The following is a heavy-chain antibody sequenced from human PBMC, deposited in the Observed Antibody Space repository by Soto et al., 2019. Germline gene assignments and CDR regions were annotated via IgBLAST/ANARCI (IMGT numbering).Heavy chain of an antibody. V-gene: IGHV4-34*01. CDR1: GGSFSGYY. CDR3: ARSGFDYDFWSGYGPSGMDV. CDR2: INHSGGT. J-gene: IGHJ6*02. D-gene: IGHD3-3*01. Sequence: SETLSLTCAVYGGSFSGYYWSWIRQPPGKGLEWIGEINHSGGTNYNPSLKSRVTISVDTSKNQFSLKLSSVTAADTAVYYCARSGFDYDFWSGYGPSGMDVWGQGTTVTSP.